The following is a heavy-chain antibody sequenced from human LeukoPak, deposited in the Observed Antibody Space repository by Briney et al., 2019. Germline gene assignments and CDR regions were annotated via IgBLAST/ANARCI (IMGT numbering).Heavy chain of an antibody. CDR3: ARGPRFGLVAGVWKDAFDI. CDR2: INHSGST. J-gene: IGHJ3*02. CDR1: GGSFSGYY. Sequence: SETLSLTCAVYGGSFSGYYWSWIRQPPGKGLEWIGEINHSGSTNYNPSLKSRVTISVDTSKNQFSLKLSSVTAADTAVYYCARGPRFGLVAGVWKDAFDIWGQGTMVTVSS. D-gene: IGHD2-8*01. V-gene: IGHV4-34*01.